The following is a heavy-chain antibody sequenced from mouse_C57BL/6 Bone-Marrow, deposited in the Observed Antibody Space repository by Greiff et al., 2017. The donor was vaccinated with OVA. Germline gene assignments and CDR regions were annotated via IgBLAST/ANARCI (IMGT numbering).Heavy chain of an antibody. J-gene: IGHJ3*01. CDR2: IYPRSCNT. CDR1: GYTFTSYG. V-gene: IGHV1-81*01. D-gene: IGHD1-1*01. Sequence: QVQRQQSGAELARPGASVKLSCKASGYTFTSYGISWVKQRTGQGLEWIGEIYPRSCNTPDNEKFKGKATLTADKSSRTAYMELRSLTSEDSAVYSGVYGCSYHAWFAYWGQGTLVTVSA. CDR3: VYGCSYHAWFAY.